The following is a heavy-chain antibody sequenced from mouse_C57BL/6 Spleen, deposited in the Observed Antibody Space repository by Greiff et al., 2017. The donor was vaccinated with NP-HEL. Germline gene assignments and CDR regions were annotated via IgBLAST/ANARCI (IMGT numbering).Heavy chain of an antibody. D-gene: IGHD2-2*01. CDR3: ASEELGYYWYFDV. Sequence: EVKLVESEGGLVQPGSSMKLSCTASAFTFSVYYMAWVRQVPEKGLEWVANINYDGSSTYYLDSLKSRFTISRDNAKNILYLQMSSLKAEDTATYCCASEELGYYWYFDVWGTGTTVTVSS. V-gene: IGHV5-16*01. CDR2: INYDGSST. CDR1: AFTFSVYY. J-gene: IGHJ1*03.